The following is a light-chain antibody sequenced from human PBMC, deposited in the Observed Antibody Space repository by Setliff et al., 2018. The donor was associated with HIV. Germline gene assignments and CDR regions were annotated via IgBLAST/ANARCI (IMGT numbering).Light chain of an antibody. CDR1: SSDIGDYES. CDR3: CSYAGGDTWI. CDR2: DVT. V-gene: IGLV2-23*02. Sequence: QSALTQPASVSGSPGQSITISCTGSSSDIGDYESVSWYQQHPGKVPKLMIYDVTKRPSGVSNRFSASKSGNTASLTISGLQAEDEAHYYCCSYAGGDTWIFGGGTKVTVL. J-gene: IGLJ2*01.